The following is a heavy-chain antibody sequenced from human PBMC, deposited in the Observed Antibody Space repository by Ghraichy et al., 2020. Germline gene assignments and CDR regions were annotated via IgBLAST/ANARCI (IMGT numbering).Heavy chain of an antibody. D-gene: IGHD4-17*01. CDR2: INPNSGGT. J-gene: IGHJ6*03. CDR1: GYTFTGYY. Sequence: ASVKVSCKASGYTFTGYYMHWVRQAPGQGLEWMGRINPNSGGTNYAQKFQGRVTMTRDTSISTAYMELSRLRSDDTAVYYCARAIALTTVTTIPYYMDVWGKGTTVTVSS. CDR3: ARAIALTTVTTIPYYMDV. V-gene: IGHV1-2*06.